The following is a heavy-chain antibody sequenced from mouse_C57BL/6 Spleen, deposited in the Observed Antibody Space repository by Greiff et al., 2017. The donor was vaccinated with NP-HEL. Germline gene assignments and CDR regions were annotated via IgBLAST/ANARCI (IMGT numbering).Heavy chain of an antibody. CDR3: ARSGNYRYFDV. D-gene: IGHD1-3*01. J-gene: IGHJ1*03. Sequence: QVQLQQPGAELVKPGASVKLSCKASGYTFTSYWMQWVKQRPGQGLEWIGEIDPSDSYTNYNQKFKGKATLTVDTSSSTDYMQLSSLTSEDSAVYYCARSGNYRYFDVWGTGTTVTVSS. CDR2: IDPSDSYT. CDR1: GYTFTSYW. V-gene: IGHV1-50*01.